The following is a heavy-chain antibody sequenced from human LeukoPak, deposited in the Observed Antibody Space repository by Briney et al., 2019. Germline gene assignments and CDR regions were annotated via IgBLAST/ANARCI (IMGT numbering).Heavy chain of an antibody. CDR1: GGTFSSYA. V-gene: IGHV1-69*04. D-gene: IGHD4-17*01. J-gene: IGHJ4*02. CDR3: ARGADYGDYGVEY. CDR2: IIPILGIA. Sequence: SVKVSCKASGGTFSSYAISWVRQAPGQGLEWMGRIIPILGIANYAQKFQGRVTITADKSTNTAYMELSSLRSEDTAVYYCARGADYGDYGVEYWGQGTLVTVSS.